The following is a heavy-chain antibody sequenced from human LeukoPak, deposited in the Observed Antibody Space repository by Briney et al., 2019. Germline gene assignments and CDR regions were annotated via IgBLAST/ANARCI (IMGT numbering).Heavy chain of an antibody. CDR3: ARFVRDMTGYFDY. Sequence: GGSLRLSCAASGFTFSSYSMNWVRQAPGKGLEWVSYISSSSSTMYYADSVKGRFTISRDNAKNSLYLQMNSLRAEDTAVYYCARFVRDMTGYFDYWGQGTLVTVSS. CDR1: GFTFSSYS. CDR2: ISSSSSTM. V-gene: IGHV3-48*01. J-gene: IGHJ4*02.